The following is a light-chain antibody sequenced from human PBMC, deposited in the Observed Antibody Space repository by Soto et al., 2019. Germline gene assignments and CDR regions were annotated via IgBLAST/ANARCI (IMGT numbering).Light chain of an antibody. Sequence: DIQMTPSPSSLSASVGDRVTITCRASQSISSYLNWYQQKPGKAPKLLIYAASSLQSGVPSRFSGSGSGTDFTLTISSLQPEDFATYYCQQSYSTFWTFGQGTKVEIK. CDR1: QSISSY. CDR3: QQSYSTFWT. V-gene: IGKV1-39*01. CDR2: AAS. J-gene: IGKJ1*01.